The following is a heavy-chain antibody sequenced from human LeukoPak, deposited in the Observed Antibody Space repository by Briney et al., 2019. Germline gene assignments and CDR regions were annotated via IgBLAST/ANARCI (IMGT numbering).Heavy chain of an antibody. D-gene: IGHD4-11*01. V-gene: IGHV4-34*01. CDR2: INHSGDT. CDR1: GGAFSGYY. J-gene: IGHJ4*02. Sequence: PSETLSLTCAVYGGAFSGYYWSWIHQPPGKGLEWIGEINHSGDTKYNPSLKRRVSMSVDVSKDQFSLKLTSLTAADTAVYYCARGSRNYNNYEGADYWGQGTLVTVSS. CDR3: ARGSRNYNNYEGADY.